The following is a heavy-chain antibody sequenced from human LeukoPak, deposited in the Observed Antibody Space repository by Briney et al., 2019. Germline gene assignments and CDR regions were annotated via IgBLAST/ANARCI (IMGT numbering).Heavy chain of an antibody. D-gene: IGHD3-10*01. CDR3: AKAYHYGAGSSFDY. CDR2: ISARGDNT. J-gene: IGHJ4*02. Sequence: GGSLRLSRAASGFTFTNYAMSWVRQAPGKGLEWVSAISARGDNTYYADSVKGRFSISRDNSQNTQYLQMNSLRAEDTAIYYCAKAYHYGAGSSFDYWGQGILVTVSS. CDR1: GFTFTNYA. V-gene: IGHV3-23*01.